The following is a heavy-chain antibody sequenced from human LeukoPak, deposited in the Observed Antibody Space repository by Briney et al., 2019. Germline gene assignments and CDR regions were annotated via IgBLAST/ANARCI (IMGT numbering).Heavy chain of an antibody. CDR1: GGTFSSYA. CDR2: IIPIFGTA. J-gene: IGHJ3*02. V-gene: IGHV1-69*01. D-gene: IGHD2-2*01. Sequence: SVKVSCKASGGTFSSYAISWVRQAPGQGLEWMGGIIPIFGTANYAQKFQGRVTITADESTSTAYMELSSLRSEDTAVYYCARDRCSSTSCDAFDIWGQGTMVTVSS. CDR3: ARDRCSSTSCDAFDI.